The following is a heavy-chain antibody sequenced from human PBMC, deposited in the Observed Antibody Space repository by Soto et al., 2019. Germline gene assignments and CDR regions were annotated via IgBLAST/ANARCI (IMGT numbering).Heavy chain of an antibody. CDR1: GFTFSNYW. D-gene: IGHD4-17*01. J-gene: IGHJ4*02. CDR3: ARRMTAVTIIDY. V-gene: IGHV3-7*03. Sequence: GGSLRLSCVASGFTFSNYWMTWVRQAPGKGLEWVANIKQDGSEKLYVGSVKGRFTVSRDNAENSLHLDMNSLRAEDTAVYYCARRMTAVTIIDYWGQGTLVTVS. CDR2: IKQDGSEK.